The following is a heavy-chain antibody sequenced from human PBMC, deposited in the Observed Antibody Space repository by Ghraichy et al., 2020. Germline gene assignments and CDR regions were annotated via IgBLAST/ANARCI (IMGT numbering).Heavy chain of an antibody. D-gene: IGHD6-13*01. Sequence: SVKVSCKASGGTFSSYAISWVRQAPGQGLEWMGGIIPIFGTANYAQKFQGRVTITADESTSTAYMELSSLRSEDTAVYYCARDDGYSSSRYWFDPWGQGTLVTVSS. CDR2: IIPIFGTA. V-gene: IGHV1-69*13. CDR1: GGTFSSYA. CDR3: ARDDGYSSSRYWFDP. J-gene: IGHJ5*02.